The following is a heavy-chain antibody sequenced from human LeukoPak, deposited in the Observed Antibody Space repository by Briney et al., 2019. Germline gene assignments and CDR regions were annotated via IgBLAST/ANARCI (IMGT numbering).Heavy chain of an antibody. V-gene: IGHV1-46*01. CDR3: ARDPQYYYYYMDV. Sequence: ASVKVSCKASGYTFTSYYMHWVRQAPGQGLEWMGIINPSGGSTSYAQKFQGKVTMTRDMSTSTVYMELSSLRSEDTAVYYCARDPQYYYYYMDVWGKGTTVTVSS. CDR1: GYTFTSYY. J-gene: IGHJ6*03. CDR2: INPSGGST.